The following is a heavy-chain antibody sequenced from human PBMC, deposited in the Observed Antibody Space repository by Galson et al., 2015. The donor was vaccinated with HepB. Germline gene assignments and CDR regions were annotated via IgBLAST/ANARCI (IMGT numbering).Heavy chain of an antibody. CDR1: GYRFSTYA. V-gene: IGHV1-3*01. D-gene: IGHD2-15*01. CDR3: AHSPEGEYFQD. J-gene: IGHJ1*01. Sequence: SVKVSCKASGYRFSTYAIHWVRQAPGQRLEWMGWINAGNGNTKYSQNFQGRVTITRDTSASTAYMELSSLRSEDTAVYYCAHSPEGEYFQDWGQGTLITVSS. CDR2: INAGNGNT.